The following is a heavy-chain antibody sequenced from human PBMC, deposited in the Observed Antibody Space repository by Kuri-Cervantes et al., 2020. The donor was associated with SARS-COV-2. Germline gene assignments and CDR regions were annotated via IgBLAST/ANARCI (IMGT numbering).Heavy chain of an antibody. V-gene: IGHV3-30*02. D-gene: IGHD6-6*01. CDR1: GFTFSSYG. CDR2: IRYGGSNK. J-gene: IGHJ1*01. CDR3: AKGGTSSSSLYFQH. Sequence: GESLKISCAASGFTFSSYGMHWVRQAPGKGLEWVAFIRYGGSNKYYADSVKGRFTISRDNAKNSLYLQMNSLRAEDMALYYCAKGGTSSSSLYFQHWGQGTLVTVSS.